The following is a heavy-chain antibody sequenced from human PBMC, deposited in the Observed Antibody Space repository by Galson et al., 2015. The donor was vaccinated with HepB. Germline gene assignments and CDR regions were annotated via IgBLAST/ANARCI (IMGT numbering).Heavy chain of an antibody. CDR2: IASDGDQK. V-gene: IGHV3-30*04. J-gene: IGHJ4*02. CDR1: GFTFRTHA. D-gene: IGHD6-6*01. Sequence: SLRLSCAVSGFTFRTHAMHWVRQAPGKGLAWVAGIASDGDQKNYADSVRGRFTISRDNSKNTLWLQMNSLRPDDTAVYYCAREVQLVGDFDYWGQGTLVTVSS. CDR3: AREVQLVGDFDY.